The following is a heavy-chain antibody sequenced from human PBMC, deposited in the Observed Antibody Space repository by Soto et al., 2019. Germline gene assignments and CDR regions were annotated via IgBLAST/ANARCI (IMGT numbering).Heavy chain of an antibody. CDR2: ISWNSGSI. V-gene: IGHV3-9*01. CDR3: AKDIGYGDYPKYYMDV. Sequence: GGSLRLSCAASGFTFDDYAMHWVRQAPGKGLEWVSGISWNSGSIGYADSVKGRFTISRDNAKNSLYLQMNSLRAEDTALYYCAKDIGYGDYPKYYMDVWGKGTTVTVSS. J-gene: IGHJ6*03. CDR1: GFTFDDYA. D-gene: IGHD4-17*01.